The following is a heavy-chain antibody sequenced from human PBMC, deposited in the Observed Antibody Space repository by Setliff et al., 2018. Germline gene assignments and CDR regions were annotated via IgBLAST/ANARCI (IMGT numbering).Heavy chain of an antibody. Sequence: LSLTCTVSGGSMIGGHYYWSWIRQLPGKGLEWIAYTYYSGNTYYNPSLKSRVTISVDTSKNQFSLKINSVTAADTAVYYCARGHCSSGECPNYFDPWGQGTQVTVSS. D-gene: IGHD2-15*01. CDR3: ARGHCSSGECPNYFDP. CDR1: GGSMIGGHYY. J-gene: IGHJ5*02. V-gene: IGHV4-31*03. CDR2: TYYSGNT.